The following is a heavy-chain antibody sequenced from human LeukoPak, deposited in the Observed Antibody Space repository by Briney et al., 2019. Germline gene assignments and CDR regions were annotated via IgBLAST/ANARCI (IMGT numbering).Heavy chain of an antibody. CDR3: AKDLRFLEWLFGSFDY. Sequence: GGSLGLSCAASGFTFSSYAMSWVRQAPGKGLEWVSAISGSGGSTYYADSVKGRFTISRDNSKNTLYLQMNSLRAEDTAVYYCAKDLRFLEWLFGSFDYWGQGTLVTVSS. D-gene: IGHD3-3*01. J-gene: IGHJ4*02. CDR1: GFTFSSYA. CDR2: ISGSGGST. V-gene: IGHV3-23*01.